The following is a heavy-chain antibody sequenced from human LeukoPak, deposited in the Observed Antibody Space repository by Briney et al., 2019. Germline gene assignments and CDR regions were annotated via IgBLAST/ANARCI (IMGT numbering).Heavy chain of an antibody. J-gene: IGHJ4*02. V-gene: IGHV3-66*01. CDR3: ARAYCGGDCDYFDY. CDR1: GFTVSSNY. D-gene: IGHD2-21*02. Sequence: GGSLRLSCAASGFTVSSNYMSWVRQAPGKGLEWVSVIYSGGSTYYADSVKGRFTISRDNSKNTLYLQMNSLRAEDTAVYYCARAYCGGDCDYFDYWGQGTLVTVSS. CDR2: IYSGGST.